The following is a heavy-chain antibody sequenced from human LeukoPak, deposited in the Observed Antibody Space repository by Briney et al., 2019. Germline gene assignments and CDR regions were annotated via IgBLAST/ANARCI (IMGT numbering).Heavy chain of an antibody. D-gene: IGHD3-10*01. Sequence: GASVTVSCKASGYTFTGYYMHWVRQAPGQGLEWMGWINPNSGGTNYAQKFQGRVTMTRDTSISTAYMELSRLRSDDTAVYYCARPSLWFGELLPFDPWGQGTLVTVSS. J-gene: IGHJ5*02. CDR3: ARPSLWFGELLPFDP. V-gene: IGHV1-2*02. CDR2: INPNSGGT. CDR1: GYTFTGYY.